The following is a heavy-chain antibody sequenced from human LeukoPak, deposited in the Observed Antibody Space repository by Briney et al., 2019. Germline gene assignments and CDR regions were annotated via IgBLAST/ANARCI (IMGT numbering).Heavy chain of an antibody. Sequence: GGSLRLSYTASGFTFGDDAWSWFRQAPGKGLEWICFIRKKGYGETTDYAASVRGRFTISRDDAKSIAYLQMNSLKTEDTALYYCSRGLHDYGDSNYYFDQWGRGTLVTVSS. J-gene: IGHJ4*02. D-gene: IGHD4-17*01. CDR3: SRGLHDYGDSNYYFDQ. V-gene: IGHV3-49*03. CDR2: IRKKGYGETT. CDR1: GFTFGDDA.